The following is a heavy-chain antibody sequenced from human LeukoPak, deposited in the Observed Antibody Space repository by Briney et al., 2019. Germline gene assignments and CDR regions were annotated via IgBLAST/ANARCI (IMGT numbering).Heavy chain of an antibody. J-gene: IGHJ6*02. CDR1: GYTFTDYY. Sequence: GASVTVSCKASGYTFTDYYIHWVRQAPGQGLEWMGWINPNSGGTNSAQKFQGRVTMTRDTSISTAYMELSRLRSDDTAVYYCATPLNYDYYYGMDVWGQGTTVTVSS. CDR3: ATPLNYDYYYGMDV. V-gene: IGHV1-2*02. CDR2: INPNSGGT.